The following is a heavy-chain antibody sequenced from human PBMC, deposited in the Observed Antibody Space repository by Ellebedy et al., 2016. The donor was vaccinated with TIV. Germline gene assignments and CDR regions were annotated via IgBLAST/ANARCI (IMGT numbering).Heavy chain of an antibody. CDR2: IYYSSGST. CDR3: ARDGDRVRGIKLHYFVY. V-gene: IGHV4-30-4*01. CDR1: GGSISSGDYY. J-gene: IGHJ4*02. Sequence: SETLSLXCNVSGGSISSGDYYWSWVRQPPGKGLEWIGDIYYSSGSTYYNPSLKSRITISADRSKNQFSLKMTSVTPADTAVYYCARDGDRVRGIKLHYFVYWGQGTLVTVSS. D-gene: IGHD3-10*01.